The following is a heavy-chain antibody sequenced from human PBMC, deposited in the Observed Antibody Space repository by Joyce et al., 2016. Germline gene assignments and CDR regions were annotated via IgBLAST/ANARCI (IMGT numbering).Heavy chain of an antibody. CDR3: AVGRSMRV. CDR1: GFTFSNFW. Sequence: EEQLVESGGGLVQPGGSLRLSCAASGFTFSNFWMTWVRQAGGKGLGWVANINEDGSEKLYVDSVEGRFTISRDNAKNSLFLQINSLRAEDTAVYYCAVGRSMRVWGLGTTVTVSS. J-gene: IGHJ6*02. V-gene: IGHV3-7*03. CDR2: INEDGSEK.